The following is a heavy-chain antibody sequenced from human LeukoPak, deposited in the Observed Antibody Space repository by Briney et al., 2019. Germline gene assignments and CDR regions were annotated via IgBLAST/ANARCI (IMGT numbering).Heavy chain of an antibody. CDR1: GGSISSGSYY. D-gene: IGHD4-17*01. CDR2: IYHSGST. CDR3: ARADYGDFDY. J-gene: IGHJ4*02. Sequence: KASETLSLTCTVSGGSISSGSYYWGWIRQPPGKGLEWIGSIYHSGSTYYNPSLKGRVTISVDTSKNQFSLKLSSVTAADTAVYYCARADYGDFDYWGQGTLVTVSS. V-gene: IGHV4-39*07.